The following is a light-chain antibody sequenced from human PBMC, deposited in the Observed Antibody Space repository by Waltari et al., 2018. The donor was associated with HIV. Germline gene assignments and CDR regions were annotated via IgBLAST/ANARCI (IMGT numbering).Light chain of an antibody. CDR1: SSDVGAYKF. V-gene: IGLV2-14*01. CDR3: TSYTTSITYV. Sequence: QSALTQPASVSGSPGQSITISCTGTSSDVGAYKFVSWYQQHPGKDPKLIIYEVSNRSSGVSNRFSASKSGNTASLTISGLQAEDEADYYCTSYTTSITYVFGTGTKVTVL. J-gene: IGLJ1*01. CDR2: EVS.